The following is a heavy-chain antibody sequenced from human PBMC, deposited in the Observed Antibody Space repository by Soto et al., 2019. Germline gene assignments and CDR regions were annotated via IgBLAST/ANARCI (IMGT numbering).Heavy chain of an antibody. CDR1: GYTFTSYA. D-gene: IGHD3-3*01. V-gene: IGHV1-24*01. CDR3: ATDLAIFGVVRYYYGMDV. CDR2: FDPEDGET. J-gene: IGHJ6*02. Sequence: ASVKVSCKASGYTFTSYAMHWVRQAPGKRLEWMGGFDPEDGETIYAQKFQGRVTMTEDTSTDTAYMELSSLRSEDTAVYYCATDLAIFGVVRYYYGMDVWG.